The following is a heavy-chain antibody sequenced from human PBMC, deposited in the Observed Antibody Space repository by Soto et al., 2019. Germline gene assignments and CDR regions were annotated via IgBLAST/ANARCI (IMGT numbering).Heavy chain of an antibody. CDR3: AKDWGSFPPTGQYDY. CDR2: ISGSGGST. Sequence: PGGSLRLSCAASGFTFSSYAMSWVRQAPGKGLEWVSAISGSGGSTYYADSVKGRFTISRDNSKNTLHLQMNSLRAEDTAVYYCAKDWGSFPPTGQYDYWGQGTLVTVSS. D-gene: IGHD1-1*01. V-gene: IGHV3-23*01. J-gene: IGHJ4*02. CDR1: GFTFSSYA.